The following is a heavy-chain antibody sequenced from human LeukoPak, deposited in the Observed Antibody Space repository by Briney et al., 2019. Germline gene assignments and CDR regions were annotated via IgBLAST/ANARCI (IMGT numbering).Heavy chain of an antibody. V-gene: IGHV3-33*01. D-gene: IGHD3-22*01. CDR2: IWYDGSNK. CDR3: ARGLYDSSGYYYFPHY. CDR1: GFTFSSYG. J-gene: IGHJ4*02. Sequence: GGSLRLSCAASGFTFSSYGMHRVRQAPGKGLEWVAVIWYDGSNKYYADSVKGRFTISRDNSKNTLYLQMNSLRAEDTAVYYCARGLYDSSGYYYFPHYWGQGTLVTVSS.